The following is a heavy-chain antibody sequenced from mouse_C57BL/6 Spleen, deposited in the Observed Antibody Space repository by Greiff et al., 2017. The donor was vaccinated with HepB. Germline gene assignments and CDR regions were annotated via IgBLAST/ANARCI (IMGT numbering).Heavy chain of an antibody. Sequence: QVQLKESGPGLVAPSQCLSITCTVSGFSLTSYGVDWVRQSPGKGLEWLGVIWGVGSTNYNSALKSRLSTSKDNSKSQVFLKMNSLQTDDTAMYCCARRYSNYGYFDVWGTGTTVTVSS. D-gene: IGHD2-5*01. CDR3: ARRYSNYGYFDV. J-gene: IGHJ1*03. V-gene: IGHV2-6*01. CDR2: IWGVGST. CDR1: GFSLTSYG.